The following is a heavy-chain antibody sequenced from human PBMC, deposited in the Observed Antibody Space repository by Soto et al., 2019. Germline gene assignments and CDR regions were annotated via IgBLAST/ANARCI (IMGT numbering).Heavy chain of an antibody. CDR3: AKALGIMYYRNTH. V-gene: IGHV3-23*01. D-gene: IGHD2-8*01. Sequence: GGSLRLSCAASGFTFSGYAMSWVRQAPGKGLEWVSAITGNFNSTYYADSVKGRFTISRDSSKNTLFLQMNSLRPEDTAVYYCAKALGIMYYRNTHWGQGTLVTVSS. CDR1: GFTFSGYA. J-gene: IGHJ1*01. CDR2: ITGNFNST.